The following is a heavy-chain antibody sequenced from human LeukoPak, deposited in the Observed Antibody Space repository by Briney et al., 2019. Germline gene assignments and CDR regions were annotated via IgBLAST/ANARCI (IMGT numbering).Heavy chain of an antibody. CDR1: GFTFSSYW. V-gene: IGHV3-74*01. CDR3: ARANPYSYGKYYYYYGIDV. D-gene: IGHD5-18*01. J-gene: IGHJ6*04. CDR2: INSDGSST. Sequence: GGSLRLSCAASGFTFSSYWMHWVRQAPGKGLVWVSCINSDGSSTSYADSVKGRLTISRDNAKNTLYLQMNSLRAEDTAVYYCARANPYSYGKYYYYYGIDVWGKGTTVTVSS.